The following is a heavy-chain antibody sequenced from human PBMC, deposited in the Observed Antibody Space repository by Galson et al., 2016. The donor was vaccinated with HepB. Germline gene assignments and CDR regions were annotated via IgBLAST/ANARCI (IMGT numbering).Heavy chain of an antibody. CDR1: GFTFSNYG. CDR3: AKRHEYCPAVGCSVDY. J-gene: IGHJ4*02. Sequence: LRLSCAASGFTFSNYGMHWVRQAPGKGLEWVAADSMDGRRKFYADSVKGRFTISRDNSNNMLFLQMSSLRADDTAVYYCAKRHEYCPAVGCSVDYWGQGTLVSVSS. D-gene: IGHD2/OR15-2a*01. CDR2: DSMDGRRK. V-gene: IGHV3-30*18.